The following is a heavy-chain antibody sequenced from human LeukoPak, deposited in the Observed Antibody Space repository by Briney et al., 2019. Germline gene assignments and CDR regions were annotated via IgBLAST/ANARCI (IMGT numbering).Heavy chain of an antibody. CDR1: GFTFSNYD. CDR2: ISSNSRNI. CDR3: ARPGAPTDAFDI. Sequence: PGGSLRLSCVASGFTFSNYDINWVRQAPGKGLEWVSSISSNSRNIYYADSVKGRFTISRDNAKNSLYLQMNSLRAEDTAMYYCARPGAPTDAFDIWGQGTMVTVSS. V-gene: IGHV3-21*01. J-gene: IGHJ3*02. D-gene: IGHD7-27*01.